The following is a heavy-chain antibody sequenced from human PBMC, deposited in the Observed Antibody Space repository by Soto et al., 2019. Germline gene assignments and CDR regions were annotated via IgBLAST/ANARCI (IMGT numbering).Heavy chain of an antibody. V-gene: IGHV4-61*01. J-gene: IGHJ4*02. CDR1: GSSVSSASYH. CDR2: IYYTGST. CDR3: ARRVGATPPIN. D-gene: IGHD1-26*01. Sequence: QVQLQESGPGLVKPSETLSLTCTVSGSSVSSASYHWVWIRKPSGKGLQWIGNIYYTGSTNYNPSLKSRVTISVDTSKNQFSLKLNSVTAADTAVYYCARRVGATPPINWGQGTLVTVSS.